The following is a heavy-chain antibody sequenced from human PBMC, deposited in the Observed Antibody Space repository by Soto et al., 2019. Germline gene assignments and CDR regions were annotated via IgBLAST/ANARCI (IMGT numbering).Heavy chain of an antibody. Sequence: GGSLRLPCAASGFTFRSYVMKVVRQAPGKGLEWVSLIGESGTPTYYADSVKGRFTISRDNSGNTLFLEMYSLRAEDTAVYYCARYIPGVRYYGMDVWGQGTTVTVSS. D-gene: IGHD2-2*01. V-gene: IGHV3-23*01. CDR3: ARYIPGVRYYGMDV. CDR2: IGESGTPT. CDR1: GFTFRSYV. J-gene: IGHJ6*02.